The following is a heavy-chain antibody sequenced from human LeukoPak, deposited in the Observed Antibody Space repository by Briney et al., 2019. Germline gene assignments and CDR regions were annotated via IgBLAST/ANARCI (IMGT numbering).Heavy chain of an antibody. CDR3: VRVYGAIDY. CDR1: GYTCTSYD. V-gene: IGHV1-8*01. J-gene: IGHJ4*02. Sequence: ASVKVSCKTSGYTCTSYDIDCVRQATGQGLEWMGWMNPNSGYTGCAQKFQGRVTMTRDTSISTAYMELSSLRSEDTAVYYCVRVYGAIDYWGQGTLVTVSS. D-gene: IGHD4-17*01. CDR2: MNPNSGYT.